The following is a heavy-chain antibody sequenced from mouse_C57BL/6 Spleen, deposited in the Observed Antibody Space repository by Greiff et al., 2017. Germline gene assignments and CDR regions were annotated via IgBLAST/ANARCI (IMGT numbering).Heavy chain of an antibody. Sequence: QVQLQQSGAELVRPGASVTLSCKASGYTFTDYEMHWVKQTPVHGLEWIGAIDPETGGTAYNQKFKGKAILTADKSSSTAYMELRSLTSEDSAVYYCTRSLYDGYRYYAMDYWGQGTSVTVSS. CDR3: TRSLYDGYRYYAMDY. CDR1: GYTFTDYE. J-gene: IGHJ4*01. D-gene: IGHD2-3*01. V-gene: IGHV1-15*01. CDR2: IDPETGGT.